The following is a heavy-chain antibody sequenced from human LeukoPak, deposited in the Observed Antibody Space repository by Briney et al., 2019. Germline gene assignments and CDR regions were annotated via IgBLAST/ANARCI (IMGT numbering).Heavy chain of an antibody. J-gene: IGHJ2*01. CDR1: GFPFSRYD. V-gene: IGHV3-13*01. CDR3: VRGALPGDNWYFDL. CDR2: FGSAGDT. Sequence: GGSLRLSCATSGFPFSRYDMHWVRQAPGKGLEWVAAFGSAGDTYYPGAVKGRFIISRDYAKNSLYLQMNSLRAGDTAVYFCVRGALPGDNWYFDLWGRGTLVTVSS.